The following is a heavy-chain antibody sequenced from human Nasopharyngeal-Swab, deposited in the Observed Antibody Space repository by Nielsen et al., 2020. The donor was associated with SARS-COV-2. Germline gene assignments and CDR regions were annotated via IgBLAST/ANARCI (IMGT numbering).Heavy chain of an antibody. CDR3: ARERQWLVPDAFDI. CDR2: IYHSGST. V-gene: IGHV4-38-2*02. CDR1: GYSISSGYY. D-gene: IGHD6-19*01. J-gene: IGHJ3*02. Sequence: SETLSLTCTVSGYSISSGYYCGWIRQPPGKGLEWIGSIYHSGSTYYNPSLKSRVTISVDTSKNQFSLKLSSVTAADTAVYYCARERQWLVPDAFDIWGQGTMVTVSS.